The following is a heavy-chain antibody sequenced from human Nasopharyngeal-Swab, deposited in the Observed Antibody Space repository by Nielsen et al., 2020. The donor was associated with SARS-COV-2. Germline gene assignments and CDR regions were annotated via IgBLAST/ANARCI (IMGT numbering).Heavy chain of an antibody. CDR1: GGSFSGYY. CDR3: ARVDPWNYGMDV. CDR2: INHSGST. J-gene: IGHJ6*02. V-gene: IGHV4-34*01. Sequence: SETLSLTCAVYGGSFSGYYWSWIRQPPGKGLEWIGEINHSGSTNYNPSLKSRVTISVDTSKNQFSLKPSSVTAADTAVYYCARVDPWNYGMDVWGQGTTVTVSS. D-gene: IGHD5-12*01.